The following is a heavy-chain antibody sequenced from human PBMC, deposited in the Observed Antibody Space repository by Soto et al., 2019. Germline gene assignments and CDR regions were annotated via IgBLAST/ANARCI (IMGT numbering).Heavy chain of an antibody. CDR3: ARGGGVYYFDY. D-gene: IGHD2-8*02. V-gene: IGHV4-59*01. Sequence: QVQLQESGPGLVKPSETLSLTCTVSGGSITSYYWSWIRQPQGKGLEWIGYIYYSGITDYNPSLKSRVTISVDTSKSQFSLKLSSVTAADTAVYYCARGGGVYYFDYWGQGTLVTVSS. J-gene: IGHJ4*02. CDR2: IYYSGIT. CDR1: GGSITSYY.